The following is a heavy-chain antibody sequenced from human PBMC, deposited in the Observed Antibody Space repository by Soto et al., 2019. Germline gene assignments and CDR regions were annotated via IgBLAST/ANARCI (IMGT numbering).Heavy chain of an antibody. D-gene: IGHD3-3*01. V-gene: IGHV1-3*01. CDR1: GYTFTSYD. CDR3: ARSGKERSLEWLSV. CDR2: INAGNGNT. J-gene: IGHJ4*02. Sequence: ASVKVFCKASGYTFTSYDMHWVRQAPGQRLEWMGWINAGNGNTKYSQKFQGRVTITRDTSASKAYMELSSLRSEDTAVYYCARSGKERSLEWLSVWGQGTLVTVSS.